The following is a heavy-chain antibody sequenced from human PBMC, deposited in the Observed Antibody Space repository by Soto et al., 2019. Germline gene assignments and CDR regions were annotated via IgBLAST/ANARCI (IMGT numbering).Heavy chain of an antibody. CDR3: ARDDSPWPDWYFDV. D-gene: IGHD3-22*01. CDR1: GFTFSSYA. V-gene: IGHV3-30-3*01. Sequence: QVQLVESGGGVVQPGRSLRLSCAASGFTFSSYAMHWVRQAPGKGLEWVAVISYDGSNKYYADSVKGRFTISRDNSKNTLYLQMNSLRAEDTAVYYGARDDSPWPDWYFDVWGRGTLVTVSS. J-gene: IGHJ2*01. CDR2: ISYDGSNK.